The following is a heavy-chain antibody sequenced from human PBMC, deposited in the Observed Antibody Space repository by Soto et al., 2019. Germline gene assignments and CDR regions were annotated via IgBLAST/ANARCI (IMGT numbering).Heavy chain of an antibody. V-gene: IGHV1-69*13. Sequence: SVKVSCKASGGTFSSYSISWVRQAPGQGLEWVGGIIPIFGTANYAQKFQGRVTITADESTSTAYMELSSLRSEDTAVYYCARDVMGYDSIHNWFDPWGQGTLVTVSS. J-gene: IGHJ5*02. D-gene: IGHD3-22*01. CDR2: IIPIFGTA. CDR1: GGTFSSYS. CDR3: ARDVMGYDSIHNWFDP.